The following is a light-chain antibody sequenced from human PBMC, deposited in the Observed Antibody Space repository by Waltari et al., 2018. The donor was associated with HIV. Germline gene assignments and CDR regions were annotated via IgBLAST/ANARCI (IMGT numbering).Light chain of an antibody. Sequence: QSALTQPASVSGSPGQSITISCTGTFSDVGSYNLVSWYQQHPGEAPKLMIYEVTKWPSGISSRFSGSNSGNTASLTISGLQAEDEANYYCCSYAGSRIHVIFGGGTKLTVL. CDR3: CSYAGSRIHVI. CDR2: EVT. J-gene: IGLJ2*01. V-gene: IGLV2-23*02. CDR1: FSDVGSYNL.